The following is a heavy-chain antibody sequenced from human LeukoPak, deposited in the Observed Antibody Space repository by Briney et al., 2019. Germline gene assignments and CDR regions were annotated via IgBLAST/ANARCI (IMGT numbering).Heavy chain of an antibody. J-gene: IGHJ6*02. V-gene: IGHV3-23*01. Sequence: GGSLRLSCAASGFTFSSYDMSWVRQAPGKGLEWVSSISGTGGSTYYADSVKGRFTISRDNSKNTLYLQMNSLRAEDTAVYYCAKGRGVGATYYYYYYGMDVWGQGTTVTVSS. CDR1: GFTFSSYD. CDR2: ISGTGGST. CDR3: AKGRGVGATYYYYYYGMDV. D-gene: IGHD1-26*01.